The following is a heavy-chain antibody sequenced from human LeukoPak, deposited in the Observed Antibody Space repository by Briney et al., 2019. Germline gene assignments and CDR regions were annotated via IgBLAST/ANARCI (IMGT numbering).Heavy chain of an antibody. CDR1: GFTFISYA. V-gene: IGHV3-30-3*01. D-gene: IGHD1-26*01. J-gene: IGHJ4*02. Sequence: SCKASGFTFISYAMHWVRQAPGKGLEWVAVISYDGSNKYYADSVKGRFTISRDNSKKRLYLQMNSLRAEDTAVYYCARASEWELQRNYFDYWGQGTLVTVSS. CDR3: ARASEWELQRNYFDY. CDR2: ISYDGSNK.